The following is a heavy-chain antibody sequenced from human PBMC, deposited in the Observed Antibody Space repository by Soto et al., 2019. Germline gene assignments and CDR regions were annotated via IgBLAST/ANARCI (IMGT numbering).Heavy chain of an antibody. CDR2: IYPGDSDI. V-gene: IGHV5-51*01. Sequence: PGESLKISCKGSGYSFTSYWIAWVRQVPGKGLELMGVIYPGDSDIRYSPSFQGQVTISADKSISTAYLQWSSLKASDTAMYYCARTSAAGKNYNGMDVWGQGTTVTVSS. D-gene: IGHD6-13*01. J-gene: IGHJ6*02. CDR1: GYSFTSYW. CDR3: ARTSAAGKNYNGMDV.